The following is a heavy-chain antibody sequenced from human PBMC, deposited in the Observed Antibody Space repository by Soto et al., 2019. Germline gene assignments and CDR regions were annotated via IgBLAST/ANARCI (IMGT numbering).Heavy chain of an antibody. CDR2: ISGYNGDT. CDR1: GYTFTNHG. D-gene: IGHD4-4*01. J-gene: IGHJ4*02. V-gene: IGHV1-18*04. Sequence: QVQMKQSGGEVKKPGASVKVSCKTSGYTFTNHGVNWVRQAPGQGLEWLGYISGYNGDTDYDQKLQHRFTMSIDKTTNTVDMELRNLRSEDSALYYGARDVEYSTSLCEHWGQGTPVIVS. CDR3: ARDVEYSTSLCEH.